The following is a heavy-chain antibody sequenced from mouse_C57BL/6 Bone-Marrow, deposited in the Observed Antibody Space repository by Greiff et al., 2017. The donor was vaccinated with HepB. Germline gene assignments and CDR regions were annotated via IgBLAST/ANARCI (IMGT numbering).Heavy chain of an antibody. V-gene: IGHV14-4*01. CDR2: IDPENGDT. CDR3: TPNWDGAMDY. D-gene: IGHD4-1*01. Sequence: VQLQQSGAELVRPGASVKLSCTASGFNIKDDYMHWVKQRPEQGLEWIGWIDPENGDTEYASKFQGKTTITADTSSNTAYLQLSSLTSEDTAVYYCTPNWDGAMDYWGQGTSVTVSS. J-gene: IGHJ4*01. CDR1: GFNIKDDY.